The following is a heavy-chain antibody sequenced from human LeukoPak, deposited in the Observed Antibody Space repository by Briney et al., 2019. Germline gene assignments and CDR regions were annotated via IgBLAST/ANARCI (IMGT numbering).Heavy chain of an antibody. CDR2: IVVGSGNT. CDR3: ARDYGSSFIDY. J-gene: IGHJ4*02. CDR1: GFTFTSSA. Sequence: SVKVSCKASGFTFTSSAMQWVRQARGQRLEWIGWIVVGSGNTNYAQKFQERVTITRDMSTSTAYMELRSLRSDDTAVYYCARDYGSSFIDYWGQGTLVTVSS. D-gene: IGHD6-13*01. V-gene: IGHV1-58*02.